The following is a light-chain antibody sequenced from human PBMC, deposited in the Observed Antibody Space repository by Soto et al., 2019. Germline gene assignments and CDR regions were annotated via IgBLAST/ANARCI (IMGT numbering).Light chain of an antibody. CDR2: GAS. CDR3: QQYSRLWS. Sequence: DIQMTQSPSSLSASVGDRVTITCRASESISTWLAWYRQKPGKAPKLLIYGASSLESGVPPRFSGDGSGTEFTLTISSLQRDDFGIYYCQQYSRLWSFGQGTKVEIE. V-gene: IGKV1-5*03. CDR1: ESISTW. J-gene: IGKJ1*01.